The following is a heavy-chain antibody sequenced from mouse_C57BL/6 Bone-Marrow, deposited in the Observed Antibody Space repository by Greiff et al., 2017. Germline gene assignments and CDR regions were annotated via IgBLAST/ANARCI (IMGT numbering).Heavy chain of an antibody. D-gene: IGHD1-3*01. CDR2: IDPNSGGT. V-gene: IGHV1-72*01. CDR1: GYTFTSYW. CDR3: ATTGYIRGSYFDV. J-gene: IGHJ1*03. Sequence: QVQLQQSGAELVKPGDSVSLSCKASGYTFTSYWMHWVKQRPGRGLEWMGRIDPNSGGTKYNEKFKRKATLTVDKPSSTAFMKLSSLTSEDSAVYYCATTGYIRGSYFDVWGTGTTVTVSA.